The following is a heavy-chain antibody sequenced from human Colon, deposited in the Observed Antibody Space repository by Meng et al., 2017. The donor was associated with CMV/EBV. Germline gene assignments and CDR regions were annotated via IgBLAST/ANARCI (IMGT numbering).Heavy chain of an antibody. Sequence: KVSCKASGGTFSSYTISWVRQAPGQGLEWMGRIIPILGIANYAQKFQGRVTITADKSTSTAYMELSSLRSEDTAVYYCARDFNSHYGRYYYGMDVWGQGTTVTVSS. D-gene: IGHD3-16*01. V-gene: IGHV1-69*04. CDR2: IIPILGIA. J-gene: IGHJ6*02. CDR3: ARDFNSHYGRYYYGMDV. CDR1: GGTFSSYT.